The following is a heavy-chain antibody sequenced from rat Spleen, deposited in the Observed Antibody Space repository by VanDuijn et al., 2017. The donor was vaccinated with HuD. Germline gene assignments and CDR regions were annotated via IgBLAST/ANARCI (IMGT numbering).Heavy chain of an antibody. CDR2: IWSGGST. CDR1: GISFTDYS. D-gene: IGHD1-1*01. CDR3: ARDRLQWFDY. J-gene: IGHJ2*01. V-gene: IGHV2S63*01. Sequence: EVQVKESGPGLVQPSQTLSLTCTVSGISFTDYSVHWVRQPPGKGLEWMGAIWSGGSTDYNSALKSRLSISRDTSKSQVFLKMNSLQTEDTAIYYCARDRLQWFDYWGQGVMVTVSS.